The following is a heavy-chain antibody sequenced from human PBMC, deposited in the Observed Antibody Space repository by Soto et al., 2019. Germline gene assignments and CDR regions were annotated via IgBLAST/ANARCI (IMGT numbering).Heavy chain of an antibody. V-gene: IGHV3-7*03. CDR3: VTAVRGYNANGDL. Sequence: LRLSCVGSGFTFSSYWMGWVRQTPGKGLEWVATIKADGTEKYYVDSVKGRFTFSRDNAKTSVYLEMNSLRAEDTAVYYCVTAVRGYNANGDLWGQGTTVTVSS. CDR2: IKADGTEK. D-gene: IGHD5-12*01. J-gene: IGHJ6*02. CDR1: GFTFSSYW.